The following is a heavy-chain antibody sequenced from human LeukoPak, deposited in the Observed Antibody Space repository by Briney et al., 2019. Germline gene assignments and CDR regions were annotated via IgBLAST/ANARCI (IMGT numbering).Heavy chain of an antibody. CDR3: ARGEYGSGSYHIDY. CDR1: GFTFSSHS. D-gene: IGHD3-10*01. V-gene: IGHV3-21*01. CDR2: ISSSSSYI. Sequence: GSLRLSCAASGFTFSSHSMSWVRQAPGKGLEWVSFISSSSSYIYYADSVKGRFTISRDNAKNSLYLQMNSLRAEDTAVYYCARGEYGSGSYHIDYWGQGTLVTVSS. J-gene: IGHJ4*02.